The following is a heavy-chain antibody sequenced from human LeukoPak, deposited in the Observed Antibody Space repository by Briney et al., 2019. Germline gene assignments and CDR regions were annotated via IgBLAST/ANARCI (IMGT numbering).Heavy chain of an antibody. CDR2: ISGSGGST. J-gene: IGHJ4*02. Sequence: TGGSLRLSCAASGFTISSYAMSWVRQAPGKGLEWVSAISGSGGSTYYADSVKGRFTISRDNSKNTLYLQMNSLRAEDTAVYYCAKLTMIVVVIIKDWGQGTLVTVSS. CDR3: AKLTMIVVVIIKD. D-gene: IGHD3-22*01. V-gene: IGHV3-23*01. CDR1: GFTISSYA.